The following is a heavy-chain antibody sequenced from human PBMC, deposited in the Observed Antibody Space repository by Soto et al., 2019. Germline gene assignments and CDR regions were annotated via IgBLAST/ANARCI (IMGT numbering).Heavy chain of an antibody. D-gene: IGHD3-22*01. CDR2: IFPSDSDT. V-gene: IGHV5-51*01. CDR3: ARKDKSGYFNWFDP. CDR1: GYKFTSSW. J-gene: IGHJ5*02. Sequence: RGESLKIACRTSGYKFTSSWIAWVRQMPGKGLEWMGIIFPSDSDTRYSPSFQGQVTISADRSTSTVFLQWASLKASDTAVYFCARKDKSGYFNWFDPWSRAPWSPSPQ.